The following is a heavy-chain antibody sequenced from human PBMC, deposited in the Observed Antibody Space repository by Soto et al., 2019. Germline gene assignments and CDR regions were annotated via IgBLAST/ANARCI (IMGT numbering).Heavy chain of an antibody. Sequence: FKVSCKASGYSFTSYGISWVRQAPGQGLEWMGWISAYNGNTNYAQKLQGRVTMTTDTSTSTAYMELRTLRSDDTAVYYCARDSGSYSGWFDPCGQGTLVTVSS. D-gene: IGHD1-26*01. V-gene: IGHV1-18*01. CDR3: ARDSGSYSGWFDP. CDR1: GYSFTSYG. CDR2: ISAYNGNT. J-gene: IGHJ5*02.